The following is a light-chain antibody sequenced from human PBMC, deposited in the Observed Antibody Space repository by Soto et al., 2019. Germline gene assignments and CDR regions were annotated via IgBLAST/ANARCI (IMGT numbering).Light chain of an antibody. J-gene: IGLJ1*01. CDR1: SSDVGGYNY. V-gene: IGLV2-14*01. CDR3: SSYTSRSTLDYV. Sequence: QSVLTQPASVSGSPGQSITISCTGTSSDVGGYNYVSWYQQHPGKAPKLMIYEVSNRPSGVSNRFSGSKSGNTASLTISGLQAGDEADYYCSSYTSRSTLDYVFGSGTKLTVL. CDR2: EVS.